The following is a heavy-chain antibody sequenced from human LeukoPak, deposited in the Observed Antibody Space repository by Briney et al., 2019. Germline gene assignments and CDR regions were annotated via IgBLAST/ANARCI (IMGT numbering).Heavy chain of an antibody. CDR3: ARPGVGATSGNDAFDI. V-gene: IGHV4-38-2*01. CDR2: IYQIRNT. Sequence: SETLSLTCAVSGFSISGGYFWGWVRQPPGKGLEWIGNIYQIRNTYYDPSLKSRVTISVDTSKNQFSLRLSSVIAADTAVHYCARPGVGATSGNDAFDIWGQGTMVTVSS. CDR1: GFSISGGYF. D-gene: IGHD1-26*01. J-gene: IGHJ3*02.